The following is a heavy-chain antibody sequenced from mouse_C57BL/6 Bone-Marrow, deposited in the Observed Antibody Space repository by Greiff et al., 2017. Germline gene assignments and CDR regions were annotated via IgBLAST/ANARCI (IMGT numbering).Heavy chain of an antibody. CDR3: TDWEGAY. CDR1: GFNIKDDY. D-gene: IGHD4-1*01. V-gene: IGHV14-4*01. CDR2: IDPENGDT. Sequence: VQLKQPGAELVRPGASVKLSCTASGFNIKDDYMHWVKQRPEQGLEWIGWIDPENGDTEYASKFQGKATITADTSSNTAYLQLSSLTSEDTAVYYCTDWEGAYWGQGTLVTVSA. J-gene: IGHJ3*01.